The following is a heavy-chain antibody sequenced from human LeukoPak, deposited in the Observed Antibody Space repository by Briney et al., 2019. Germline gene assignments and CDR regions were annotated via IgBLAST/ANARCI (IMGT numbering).Heavy chain of an antibody. CDR1: GFTFTSYW. J-gene: IGHJ4*02. Sequence: GGSLRLSCVASGFTFTSYWMSWVRQAPGKGLEWVANIKQDGSEKYYVDSVKGRSTISRDNAKNSLYLQMNSLRAEDTAIYYCAKQQVHFDYWGQGTLVTVST. CDR2: IKQDGSEK. CDR3: AKQQVHFDY. V-gene: IGHV3-7*05. D-gene: IGHD6-13*01.